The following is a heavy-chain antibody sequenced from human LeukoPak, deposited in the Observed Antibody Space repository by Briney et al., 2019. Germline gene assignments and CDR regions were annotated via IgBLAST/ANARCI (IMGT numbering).Heavy chain of an antibody. CDR3: ARVDYDSSGYYYYYYGMDV. V-gene: IGHV1-69*13. CDR2: IIPIFGTA. CDR1: GGTFSSYA. D-gene: IGHD3-22*01. Sequence: GASVKVSCKASGGTFSSYAISWVRQAPGQGLEWMGGIIPIFGTANYAQKFQGRVTITADESTSTAYMELSSLRSEDTAVYYCARVDYDSSGYYYYYYGMDVWGQGTTVTVSS. J-gene: IGHJ6*02.